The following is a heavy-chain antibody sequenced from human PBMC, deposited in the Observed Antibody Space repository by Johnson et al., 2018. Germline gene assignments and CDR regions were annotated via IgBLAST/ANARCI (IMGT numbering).Heavy chain of an antibody. Sequence: QVQLVQSGAEVKKPGASVKVSCKASGYTFTTYDINWVRQATGQGPEWMGWMNPNSGNTGYAQKFQGRVTMIRNTSISTAYMELSSLRSEDTAMYYSAKVLAYCGGDCYLRHYDAFDIWGQGKMVTVAS. CDR2: MNPNSGNT. V-gene: IGHV1-8*01. J-gene: IGHJ3*02. CDR3: AKVLAYCGGDCYLRHYDAFDI. D-gene: IGHD2-21*02. CDR1: GYTFTTYD.